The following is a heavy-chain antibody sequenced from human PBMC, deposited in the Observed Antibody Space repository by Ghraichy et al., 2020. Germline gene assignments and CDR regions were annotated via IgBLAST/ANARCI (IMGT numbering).Heavy chain of an antibody. J-gene: IGHJ6*02. V-gene: IGHV3-30*18. CDR1: GFTFSSYG. CDR2: ISYDGSNK. CDR3: AKDSEDIVVVVAATPVLLGMDV. D-gene: IGHD2-15*01. Sequence: GGSLRLSCAASGFTFSSYGMHWVRQAPGKGLEWVAVISYDGSNKYYADSVKGRFTISRDNSKNTLYLQMNSLRAEDTAVYYCAKDSEDIVVVVAATPVLLGMDVWGQGTTVTVSS.